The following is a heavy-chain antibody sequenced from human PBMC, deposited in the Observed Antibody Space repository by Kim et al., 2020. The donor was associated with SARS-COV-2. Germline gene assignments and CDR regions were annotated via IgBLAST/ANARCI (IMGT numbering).Heavy chain of an antibody. J-gene: IGHJ5*02. D-gene: IGHD4-17*01. V-gene: IGHV4-59*01. CDR1: GGSISSYY. CDR2: IYYSGST. Sequence: SETLSLTCTVSGGSISSYYWSWIRQPPGKGLEWIGYIYYSGSTNYNPSLKSRVTISVDTSKNQFSLKLSSVTAADTAVYYCARVSLAVTTQGPLFDPWGQGTLVTVSS. CDR3: ARVSLAVTTQGPLFDP.